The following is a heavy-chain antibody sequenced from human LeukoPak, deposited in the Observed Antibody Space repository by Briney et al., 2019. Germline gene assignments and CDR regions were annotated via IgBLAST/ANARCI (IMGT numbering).Heavy chain of an antibody. J-gene: IGHJ4*02. CDR1: GFAFSNYW. Sequence: GGSLRLSCTTSGFAFSNYWMYWVRQAPGKGLEWVSRIKSDGSGITYSDAVEGRFTISRDNFKNTFLQMNSLRDEDTAMNYCVRGQTIDYWGQGTLVTVSS. V-gene: IGHV3-74*03. CDR2: IKSDGSGI. D-gene: IGHD3-3*01. CDR3: VRGQTIDY.